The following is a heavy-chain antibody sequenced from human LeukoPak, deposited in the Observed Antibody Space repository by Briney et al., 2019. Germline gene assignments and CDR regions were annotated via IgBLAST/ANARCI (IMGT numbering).Heavy chain of an antibody. J-gene: IGHJ4*02. CDR2: ISYDGSNK. CDR3: ARDNEEQQLLFDY. Sequence: GGSLRLSCAASGFTFSSYAMHWVRQAPGKGLEWVAVISYDGSNKYYADSVKGRFTISRDNSKNTLYLQMNSLRAEDTAVYYCARDNEEQQLLFDYWGQGTLVTVSS. D-gene: IGHD6-13*01. V-gene: IGHV3-30*04. CDR1: GFTFSSYA.